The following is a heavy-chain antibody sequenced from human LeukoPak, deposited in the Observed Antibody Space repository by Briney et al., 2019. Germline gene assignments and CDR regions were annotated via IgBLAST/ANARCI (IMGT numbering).Heavy chain of an antibody. CDR3: ARDDYDFWGSYYALGY. V-gene: IGHV3-30*01. D-gene: IGHD3-3*01. CDR1: GFTFSSYA. J-gene: IGHJ4*02. Sequence: GGSLRLSCAASGFTFSSYAMLWVCQAPGKGLEWVAVISYDGSNKYYADSVKGRFTISRDNSKNTLYLQMNSLRAEDTAVYYCARDDYDFWGSYYALGYWGQGTLVTVSS. CDR2: ISYDGSNK.